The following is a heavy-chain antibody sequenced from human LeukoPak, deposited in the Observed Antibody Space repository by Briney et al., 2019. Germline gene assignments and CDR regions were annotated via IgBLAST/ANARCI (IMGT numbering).Heavy chain of an antibody. CDR2: ISGDNGNT. CDR1: GYTFTNYG. D-gene: IGHD1-26*01. J-gene: IGHJ4*02. Sequence: ASVKVSCKASGYTFTNYGISWVRQAPGQGLEWMGWISGDNGNTNYERKVQGRVTMTTDTSTSTAYMELRSLRSDDTAIYYCAIHLRVGATVLSSFNFWGQGTLVTVSS. CDR3: AIHLRVGATVLSSFNF. V-gene: IGHV1-18*01.